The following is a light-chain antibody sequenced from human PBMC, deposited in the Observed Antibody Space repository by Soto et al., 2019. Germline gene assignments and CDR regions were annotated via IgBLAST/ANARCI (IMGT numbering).Light chain of an antibody. V-gene: IGKV3-11*01. CDR2: DAS. J-gene: IGKJ4*01. Sequence: EIVLTQSPATLSLSPGERATLSCRASQSVSSSLAWYQQKPGQAPRLLIYDASNRATGIPARFSGSGSGTDFNLTISSLEPEAFAVYYCQQRSNWPPLTFGGGNKLESK. CDR3: QQRSNWPPLT. CDR1: QSVSSS.